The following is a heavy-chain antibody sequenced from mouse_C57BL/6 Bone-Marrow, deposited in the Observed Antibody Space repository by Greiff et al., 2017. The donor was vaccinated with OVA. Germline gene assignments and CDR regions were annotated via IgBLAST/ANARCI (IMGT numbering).Heavy chain of an antibody. Sequence: QVQLQQSGAELVKPGASVKLSCKASGYTFTSYDINWVKQRPGQGLEWIGWIYPRDGSTKYNEKFKGKATLTVDTSSSTAYMELHSLTSEDSAVYFCARSRFLIYYYGSSPSWFAYWGQGTLVTVSA. CDR1: GYTFTSYD. J-gene: IGHJ3*01. CDR3: ARSRFLIYYYGSSPSWFAY. D-gene: IGHD1-1*01. CDR2: IYPRDGST. V-gene: IGHV1-85*01.